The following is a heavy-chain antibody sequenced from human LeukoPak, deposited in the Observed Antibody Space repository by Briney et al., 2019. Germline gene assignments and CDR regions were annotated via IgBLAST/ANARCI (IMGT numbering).Heavy chain of an antibody. Sequence: GGSLRLSCAASGFTFSSYAMGWVRQAPGKGLEWVSAISGSGGSTYYADSVKGRFTISRDNSKNTLYLQMNSLRAEDTAVYYCAKLVRYESPRRLRLGELSWLDYWGQGTLVTVSS. V-gene: IGHV3-23*01. CDR2: ISGSGGST. CDR3: AKLVRYESPRRLRLGELSWLDY. CDR1: GFTFSSYA. D-gene: IGHD3-16*02. J-gene: IGHJ4*02.